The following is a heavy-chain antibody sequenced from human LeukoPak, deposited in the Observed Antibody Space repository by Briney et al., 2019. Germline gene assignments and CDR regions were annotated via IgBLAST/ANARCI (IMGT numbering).Heavy chain of an antibody. J-gene: IGHJ4*02. CDR3: ARGGGGYTLYSFDY. D-gene: IGHD3-22*01. CDR2: IYFSGSR. Sequence: PSQTLSLTCSVSGASIRSGDHHWSWLRQSPGKGLEWIGYIYFSGSRSSNPSLGSRLTISVDTSKNQFSLKLNSVPAADTALYYCARGGGGYTLYSFDYWGQGALVTVSS. V-gene: IGHV4-30-4*08. CDR1: GASIRSGDHH.